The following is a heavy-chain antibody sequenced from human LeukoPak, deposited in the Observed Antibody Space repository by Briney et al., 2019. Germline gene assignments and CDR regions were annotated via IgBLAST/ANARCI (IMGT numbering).Heavy chain of an antibody. CDR1: GGSHSSYH. V-gene: IGHV4-59*08. CDR3: ARRSKAVAGLAFDI. CDR2: IYYTGST. D-gene: IGHD6-19*01. J-gene: IGHJ3*02. Sequence: SETLSLTCTVSGGSHSSYHWSWIRQPPGKGLECIGYIYYTGSTNYNPALKSRVTISVDTSKNQFSLKLTSVTAADTAVYYCARRSKAVAGLAFDIWGQGTMVTVSS.